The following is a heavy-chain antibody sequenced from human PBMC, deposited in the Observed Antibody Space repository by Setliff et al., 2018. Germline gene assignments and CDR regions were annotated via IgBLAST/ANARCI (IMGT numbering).Heavy chain of an antibody. J-gene: IGHJ6*03. V-gene: IGHV1-46*01. CDR1: GYSFTNYY. CDR2: INPSGGST. CDR3: ATSPKKVTGSDYYNYYMDV. D-gene: IGHD3-9*01. Sequence: ASVKVSCKASGYSFTNYYIHWVRQAPGQGLEWVGIINPSGGSTSYAQKFQGRVTMTRDTSTYTAYLELTSLTLEDTAVYYCATSPKKVTGSDYYNYYMDVWGKGTTVTVSS.